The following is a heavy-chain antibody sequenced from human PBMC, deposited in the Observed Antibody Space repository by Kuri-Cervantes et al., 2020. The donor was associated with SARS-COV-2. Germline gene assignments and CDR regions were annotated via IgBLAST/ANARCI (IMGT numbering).Heavy chain of an antibody. V-gene: IGHV4-30-4*08. D-gene: IGHD2-21*01. J-gene: IGHJ4*02. Sequence: SETLSLTCTVSDDSMSNGDYHWSWIRQPPGKGLEWIGYISYRGYTHYNPSLKSRASISLDASKNQFSLQLASVTAADTAVFFCAREVVVVPAASYFDNWGQGTLVTVSS. CDR3: AREVVVVPAASYFDN. CDR1: DDSMSNGDYH. CDR2: ISYRGYT.